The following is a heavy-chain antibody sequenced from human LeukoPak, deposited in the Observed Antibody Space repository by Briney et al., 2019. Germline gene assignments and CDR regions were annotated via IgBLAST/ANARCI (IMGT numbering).Heavy chain of an antibody. CDR2: INPNSGGT. D-gene: IGHD3-10*01. J-gene: IGHJ4*02. Sequence: GASVKVSCKASGYTFTGYYLHWVRQAPGQGLEWMGWINPNSGGTNYAQNFQGRVTMTRDTSITTAYMELSRLRSDDTAVYYCARVPNYYGSGSLDYWGQGTLVTVSS. CDR3: ARVPNYYGSGSLDY. CDR1: GYTFTGYY. V-gene: IGHV1-2*02.